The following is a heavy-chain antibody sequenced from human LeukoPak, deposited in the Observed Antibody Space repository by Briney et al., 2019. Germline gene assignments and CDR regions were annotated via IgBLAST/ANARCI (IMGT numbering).Heavy chain of an antibody. CDR3: AKESGYRTNGVCYTIDY. D-gene: IGHD2-8*01. V-gene: IGHV3-30*18. J-gene: IGHJ4*02. Sequence: GGSLRLSCAASGFTFSSYGMHWVRQAPGKGLEWVAVISYDGSNKYYADSVKGRFTISRDNSKNTLYLQMNSLRAEDTAVYYCAKESGYRTNGVCYTIDYWGQGTLVTVSS. CDR2: ISYDGSNK. CDR1: GFTFSSYG.